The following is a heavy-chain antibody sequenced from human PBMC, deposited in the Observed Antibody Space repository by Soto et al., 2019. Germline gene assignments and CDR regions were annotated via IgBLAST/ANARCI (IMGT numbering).Heavy chain of an antibody. CDR1: GFTFSSYS. CDR2: FTASGGNT. J-gene: IGHJ3*02. V-gene: IGHV3-23*01. Sequence: GGSLRLSCAASGFTFSSYSMSWVRQAPGKGLEWVSGFTASGGNTYYTDSVKGRFTISRDNAKNSLYLQMNSLRAEDTAVYYCARLYALGAIDICGQGTMVTVSS. CDR3: ARLYALGAIDI. D-gene: IGHD2-2*01.